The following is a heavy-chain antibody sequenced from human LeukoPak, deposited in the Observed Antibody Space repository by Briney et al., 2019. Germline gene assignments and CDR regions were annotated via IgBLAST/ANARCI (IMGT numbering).Heavy chain of an antibody. V-gene: IGHV1-3*01. CDR1: GYTFTSYA. CDR2: INAGNGNT. Sequence: GASVKVSCKASGYTFTSYAMHWVRQAPGQRLEWMGWINAGNGNTKYSQKFQGRVTITRDTSASTAYMELSSLRSEDTAVYYCATHRPKGTYSSGFDYWGQGTLVTVSS. D-gene: IGHD6-19*01. CDR3: ATHRPKGTYSSGFDY. J-gene: IGHJ4*02.